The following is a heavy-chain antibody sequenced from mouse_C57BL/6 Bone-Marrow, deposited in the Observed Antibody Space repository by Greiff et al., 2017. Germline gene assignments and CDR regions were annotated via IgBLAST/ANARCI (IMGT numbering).Heavy chain of an antibody. CDR2: IDPNSGGT. CDR3: ARSRRLRRGGAMDY. V-gene: IGHV1-72*01. D-gene: IGHD2-4*01. CDR1: GYTFTSYW. Sequence: QVQLQQPGAELVKPGASVKLSCKASGYTFTSYWMPWVKQRPGRGLEWIGRIDPNSGGTKYNEKFKSKATLTVDKPSSTAYMQLSSLTSEDSAVYYCARSRRLRRGGAMDYWGQGTSVTVSS. J-gene: IGHJ4*01.